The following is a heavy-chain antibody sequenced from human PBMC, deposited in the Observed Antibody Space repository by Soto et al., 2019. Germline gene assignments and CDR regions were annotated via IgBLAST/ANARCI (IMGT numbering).Heavy chain of an antibody. Sequence: GESLKISCKGSGYSFTSYWISWVRQMPGKGLEWMGRIDPSDSYTNYSPSFQGHVTISADKSISTAYLQWSSLKASDTAMYYCASTLSYYYGMDVWGQGTAVTVSS. J-gene: IGHJ6*02. CDR1: GYSFTSYW. V-gene: IGHV5-10-1*01. CDR3: ASTLSYYYGMDV. CDR2: IDPSDSYT.